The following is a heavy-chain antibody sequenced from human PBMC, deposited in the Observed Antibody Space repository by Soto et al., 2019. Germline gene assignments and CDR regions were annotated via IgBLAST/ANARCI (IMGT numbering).Heavy chain of an antibody. CDR3: ARDQVIYYYDSSVSFDY. V-gene: IGHV1-18*04. CDR2: ISAYNGNT. Sequence: ASVKVSCKASGYTFTSYGISWVRQAPGQGLEWMGWISAYNGNTNYAQKLQGRVTMTTDTSTSTAYMELRSLRSDDTAVYYCARDQVIYYYDSSVSFDYWGQGTLVTVSS. J-gene: IGHJ4*02. D-gene: IGHD3-22*01. CDR1: GYTFTSYG.